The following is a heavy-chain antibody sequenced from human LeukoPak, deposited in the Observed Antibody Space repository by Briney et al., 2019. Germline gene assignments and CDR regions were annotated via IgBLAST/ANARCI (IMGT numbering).Heavy chain of an antibody. V-gene: IGHV4-59*12. J-gene: IGHJ6*02. CDR2: IYDSGTT. CDR1: GGSFGNYY. CDR3: ARDRARMIVPYYYYGMDV. D-gene: IGHD3-22*01. Sequence: PSETLSLTCTVSGGSFGNYYWSWIRQPPGKGLEWIGYIYDSGTTNYNPSLKSRVTISVNKSKNQFSLKLSSVTAADTAVYYCARDRARMIVPYYYYGMDVWGQGTTVTVSS.